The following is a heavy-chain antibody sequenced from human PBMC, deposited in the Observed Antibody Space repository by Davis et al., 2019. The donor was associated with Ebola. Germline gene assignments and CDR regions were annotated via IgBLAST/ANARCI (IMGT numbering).Heavy chain of an antibody. D-gene: IGHD2/OR15-2a*01. V-gene: IGHV4-61*01. J-gene: IGHJ3*02. CDR3: AREHLLLRAAFDI. Sequence: PSETLSLTCTVSGASVSNPPYYWSWIRQPPGKRLEWIGHISYSGSTIYNPSLTSRVTISVDKSKNQFPLKLTSVTAADTAVYYCAREHLLLRAAFDIWGQGTMVAVSS. CDR2: ISYSGST. CDR1: GASVSNPPYY.